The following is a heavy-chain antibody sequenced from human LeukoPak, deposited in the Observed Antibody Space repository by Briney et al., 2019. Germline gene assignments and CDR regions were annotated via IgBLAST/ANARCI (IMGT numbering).Heavy chain of an antibody. CDR2: ISSSSDYT. Sequence: GGSLRLSCAVSGFTFSDYLMYWVRQTPGKALEWVSAISSSSDYTSYADSVKGRFTISRDNTKNSLFLQMNSLRAEDTAFHYCTRLNYGGNSAALDAWGQGTLVTVSS. V-gene: IGHV3-21*01. J-gene: IGHJ5*02. CDR3: TRLNYGGNSAALDA. CDR1: GFTFSDYL. D-gene: IGHD4-23*01.